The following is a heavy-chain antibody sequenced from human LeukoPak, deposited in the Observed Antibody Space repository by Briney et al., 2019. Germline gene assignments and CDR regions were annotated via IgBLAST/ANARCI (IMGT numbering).Heavy chain of an antibody. CDR3: ARGARVRLIWFGEFRGAFDI. CDR2: ISSSSSTI. J-gene: IGHJ3*02. CDR1: GFTFSSYS. V-gene: IGHV3-48*01. D-gene: IGHD3-10*01. Sequence: GGSLRLSCAASGFTFSSYSMNWVRQAPGKGLEWVSYISSSSSTIYYADSVKGRFTISRDNAKSSLYLQMNSLRAEDTAVYYCARGARVRLIWFGEFRGAFDIWGQGTMVTVSS.